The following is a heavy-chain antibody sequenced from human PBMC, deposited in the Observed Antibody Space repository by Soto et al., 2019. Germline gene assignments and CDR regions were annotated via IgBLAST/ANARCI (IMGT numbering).Heavy chain of an antibody. CDR1: GYNFPDYW. CDR2: IYLGDSDT. D-gene: IGHD3-22*01. CDR3: ARGYDYLEYYFDY. V-gene: IGHV5-51*01. Sequence: PVESLKISCNGSGYNFPDYWIAWVRQTPGKGLECMGIIYLGDSDTRYNPSFQGQVAISADKSITTVYLQWNSLKTSDTAIYYCARGYDYLEYYFDYWGQGTVVTVSS. J-gene: IGHJ4*02.